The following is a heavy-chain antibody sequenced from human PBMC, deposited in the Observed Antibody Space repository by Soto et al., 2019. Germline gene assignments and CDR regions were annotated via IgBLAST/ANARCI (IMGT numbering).Heavy chain of an antibody. D-gene: IGHD6-19*01. CDR1: GFTFSSYA. V-gene: IGHV3-23*01. Sequence: PGGSLRLSCAASGFTFSSYAMSWVRQTPGKGLEWVSAIIGSGGSTYYADSVKGRFTISRDNSKNTLYLQMNSLRAEDTAVYYCAKDALRLAVAGTNFDYWGQGTLVTVSS. CDR3: AKDALRLAVAGTNFDY. J-gene: IGHJ4*02. CDR2: IIGSGGST.